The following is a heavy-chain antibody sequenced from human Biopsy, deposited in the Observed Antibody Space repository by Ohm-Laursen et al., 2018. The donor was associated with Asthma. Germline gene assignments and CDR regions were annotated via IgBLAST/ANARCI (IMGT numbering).Heavy chain of an antibody. D-gene: IGHD4-17*01. J-gene: IGHJ6*02. V-gene: IGHV3-53*01. CDR1: EFSVSSSY. CDR2: IYNDGRA. CDR3: TRTTTVTTTYAMDV. Sequence: SLRLSCSASEFSVSSSYMSWVRQAPGKGQEWVSVIYNDGRAYYADSVKGRFTVSRDNSKNTLFLQMNSLRAEDTAVYYCTRTTTVTTTYAMDVWGRGTTVTVSS.